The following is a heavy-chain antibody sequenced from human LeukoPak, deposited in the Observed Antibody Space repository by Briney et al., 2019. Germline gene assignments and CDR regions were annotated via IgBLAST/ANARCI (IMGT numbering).Heavy chain of an antibody. CDR1: GGSFSIYY. Sequence: SETLSLTCAVYGGSFSIYYWAGIRQPPGKGLEWVGQINHSGNTNYNPSLKSRVTISVDTSKNQFSLNLSSVTAADTAVYYCKVTYVSSSGADVFDFWGQGTMVTVSS. D-gene: IGHD6-6*01. CDR3: KVTYVSSSGADVFDF. J-gene: IGHJ3*01. CDR2: INHSGNT. V-gene: IGHV4-34*01.